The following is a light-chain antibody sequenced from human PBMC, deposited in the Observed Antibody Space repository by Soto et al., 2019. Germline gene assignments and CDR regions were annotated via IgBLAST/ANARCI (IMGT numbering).Light chain of an antibody. CDR1: QSVSSN. CDR3: QQYRKWPPFT. V-gene: IGKV3-15*01. CDR2: GAS. Sequence: EVGITQSPATLSVSPGERATLSCRASQSVSSNLAWYQQKPGQTPRLLMYGASTRATGIPARFSGSGSGTEFTLTISSLXSEDFAVYYCQQYRKWPPFTFGGGTKVDIK. J-gene: IGKJ4*01.